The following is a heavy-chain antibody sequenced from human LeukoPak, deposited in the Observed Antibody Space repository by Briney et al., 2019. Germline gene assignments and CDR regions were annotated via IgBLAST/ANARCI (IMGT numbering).Heavy chain of an antibody. Sequence: PGRSLRLSCAASGFTFSNYWMSWVRQAPGKGLKWVANIKEDGSEKYYADSVKGRFTISRDNAKNSLNLQMNSLRAEDTAVYYCAREGLWVGLDSGKTRQAYWESWGQGTMVTVSS. CDR2: IKEDGSEK. J-gene: IGHJ3*01. V-gene: IGHV3-7*04. D-gene: IGHD2-21*01. CDR1: GFTFSNYW. CDR3: AREGLWVGLDSGKTRQAYWES.